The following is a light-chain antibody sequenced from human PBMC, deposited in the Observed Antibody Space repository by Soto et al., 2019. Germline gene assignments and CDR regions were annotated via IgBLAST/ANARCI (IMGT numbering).Light chain of an antibody. CDR3: QQYVSSPRT. Sequence: ENVLTPSSGAPSLSPGERATPSCRPSQSVSSNYSAWYQQKPGQAPRLLMYGASNRATGIPDRFSGSGSGTDFTLTISGLEPEDFAVYYCQQYVSSPRTFGQGTKVDIK. CDR1: QSVSSNY. V-gene: IGKV3-20*01. CDR2: GAS. J-gene: IGKJ1*01.